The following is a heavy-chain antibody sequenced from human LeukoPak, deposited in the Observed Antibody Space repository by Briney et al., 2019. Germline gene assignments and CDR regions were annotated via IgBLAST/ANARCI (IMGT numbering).Heavy chain of an antibody. CDR2: IYPGDSDT. J-gene: IGHJ4*02. V-gene: IGHV5-51*01. D-gene: IGHD3-22*01. Sequence: GESLKISGQGSGYSFTSYWIGWVRQMPGKGLEWMGIIYPGDSDTRYSPSFQGQVTISADKSISTAYLQWSSLKASDTAMYYCARHGPDYYDSSGYYWAHYFDYWGQGTLVTVSS. CDR1: GYSFTSYW. CDR3: ARHGPDYYDSSGYYWAHYFDY.